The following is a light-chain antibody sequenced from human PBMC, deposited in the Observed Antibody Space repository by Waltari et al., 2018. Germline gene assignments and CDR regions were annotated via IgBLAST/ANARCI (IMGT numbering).Light chain of an antibody. J-gene: IGKJ4*01. V-gene: IGKV4-1*01. Sequence: DIVMTQSPASLAVSLGDRATINCKSSQNILYGSNNKNYLAWYQQKPGQPPRLVLDWASTRASGVPDRFSGSGSGTDFTLTISRLQAEDVATYYCQQYFRSPLTFGGGTKVEI. CDR3: QQYFRSPLT. CDR1: QNILYGSNNKNY. CDR2: WAS.